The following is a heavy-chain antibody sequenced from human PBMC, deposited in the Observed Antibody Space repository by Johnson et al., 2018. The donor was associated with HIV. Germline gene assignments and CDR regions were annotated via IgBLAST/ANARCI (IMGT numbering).Heavy chain of an antibody. CDR2: ISGSADTI. CDR3: ARKGAWAFDI. V-gene: IGHV3-11*04. Sequence: QMQLVESGGGVVQPERSLRLSCAASGFTFSDYYMSWIRQAPGKGLEWVSYISGSADTIYYTDSVKGRFTISRDNAKNSLYLQMNSLRAEDTAVYYCARKGAWAFDIWGQGTMVTVSS. D-gene: IGHD3-16*01. J-gene: IGHJ3*02. CDR1: GFTFSDYY.